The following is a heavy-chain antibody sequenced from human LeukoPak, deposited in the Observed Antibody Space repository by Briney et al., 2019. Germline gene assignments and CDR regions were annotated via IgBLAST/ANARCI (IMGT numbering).Heavy chain of an antibody. CDR2: IYYSGST. V-gene: IGHV4-59*08. Sequence: SETLSLTCTDSGGSISSYYWSWTRQPPGKGLEGIGYIYYSGSTNYNPSLKSRVTISVDTSKNQFSLKLSSVTAADTAVYYCARLSSSSDYWGQGTLVTVSS. CDR1: GGSISSYY. CDR3: ARLSSSSDY. D-gene: IGHD6-13*01. J-gene: IGHJ4*02.